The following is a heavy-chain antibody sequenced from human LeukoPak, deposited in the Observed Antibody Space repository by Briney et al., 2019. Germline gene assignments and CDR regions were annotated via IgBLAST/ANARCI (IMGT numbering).Heavy chain of an antibody. D-gene: IGHD6-19*01. CDR1: GFTFSWYW. J-gene: IGHJ4*02. Sequence: PGGSLRLSCAASGFTFSWYWMTWVRQAPGKGLEWVANVKQDGSEKYYVDSVKGRFTISRDNAKNSLYLQMNSLRDEDTAVYYCARGSGWVDYWGQGTLVTVSS. V-gene: IGHV3-7*04. CDR2: VKQDGSEK. CDR3: ARGSGWVDY.